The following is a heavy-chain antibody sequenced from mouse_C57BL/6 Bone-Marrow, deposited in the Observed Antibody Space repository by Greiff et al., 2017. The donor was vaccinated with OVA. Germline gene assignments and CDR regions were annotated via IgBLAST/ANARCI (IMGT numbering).Heavy chain of an antibody. CDR3: ATFLPDY. CDR1: GYTFTSYW. Sequence: QVQLQQPGSELVMPGASVKLSCKASGYTFTSYWMHWVKQRPGQGLEWIGEIDPSDSYTNYNQKFKGKSTLTVDKSSSTAYMQLSSLTSEDSAVYYCATFLPDYWGQGTTLTVSS. J-gene: IGHJ2*01. CDR2: IDPSDSYT. V-gene: IGHV1-69*01. D-gene: IGHD2-1*01.